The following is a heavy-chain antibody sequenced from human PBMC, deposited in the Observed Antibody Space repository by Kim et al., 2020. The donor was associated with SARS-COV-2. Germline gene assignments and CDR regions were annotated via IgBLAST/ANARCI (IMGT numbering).Heavy chain of an antibody. Sequence: SETLSLTCAVYGGSFSGYYWSWIRQPPGKGLEWIGEINHSGSTNYNPSLKSRVTISVDTSKNQFSLKLSSVTAADTAVYYCASTRGYDYIWGSYRQGVFDCWGQGTLVTVSS. V-gene: IGHV4-34*01. D-gene: IGHD3-16*02. CDR2: INHSGST. J-gene: IGHJ4*02. CDR1: GGSFSGYY. CDR3: ASTRGYDYIWGSYRQGVFDC.